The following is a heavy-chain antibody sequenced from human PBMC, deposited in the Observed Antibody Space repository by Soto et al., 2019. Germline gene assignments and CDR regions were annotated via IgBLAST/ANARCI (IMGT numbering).Heavy chain of an antibody. Sequence: QVQLVQSGAEVKKPGASVKVSCKASGYTFTSYYMHWMRQAPGQGLEWMGIINPSGGSTSYAQKFQGRVTMTRDTSTSTVYMELSSLRSEDTAVYYCATLHYDFWSGYYSGMDVWGQGTTVTVSS. CDR2: INPSGGST. CDR3: ATLHYDFWSGYYSGMDV. CDR1: GYTFTSYY. V-gene: IGHV1-46*01. J-gene: IGHJ6*02. D-gene: IGHD3-3*01.